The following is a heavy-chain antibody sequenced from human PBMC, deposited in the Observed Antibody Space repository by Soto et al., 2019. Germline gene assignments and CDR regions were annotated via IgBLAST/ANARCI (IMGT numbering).Heavy chain of an antibody. CDR1: GFTFSSYS. J-gene: IGHJ4*02. CDR2: ISSSSSYI. Sequence: EVQLVESGGGLVKPGGSLRLSCAASGFTFSSYSMNWVRQAPGKGLEWVSSISSSSSYIYYADSVKGRFTISRDNAKNSLYLQMNSPRVEDTDVYYCARDQPRYSYGYGFGYWGQGTLVTVSS. CDR3: ARDQPRYSYGYGFGY. D-gene: IGHD5-18*01. V-gene: IGHV3-21*01.